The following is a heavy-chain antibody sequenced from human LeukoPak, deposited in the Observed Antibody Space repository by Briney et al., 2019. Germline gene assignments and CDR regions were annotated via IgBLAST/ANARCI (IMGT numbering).Heavy chain of an antibody. D-gene: IGHD6-19*01. CDR1: EFTLSSYE. CDR3: ARGYASAWCDY. Sequence: PGGSLRLSCAASEFTLSSYEMNWVRQAPGKGLEWVSYISSRGDTIYYADSVRGRFTLYRDNAKNSLYLQMNSLRAEDTAVYYCARGYASAWCDYWGQGALVTVSS. V-gene: IGHV3-48*03. J-gene: IGHJ4*02. CDR2: ISSRGDTI.